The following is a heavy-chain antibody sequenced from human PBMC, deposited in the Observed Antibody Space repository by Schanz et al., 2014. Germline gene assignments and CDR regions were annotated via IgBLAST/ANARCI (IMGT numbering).Heavy chain of an antibody. CDR1: GGSIRSGTYY. J-gene: IGHJ2*01. CDR3: ARDTTWRLDL. V-gene: IGHV4-61*02. Sequence: QVQLQESGPGLVKPSQTLSLTCTVSGGSIRSGTYYWSWIRQPAGKALEWVGRVFPNGITNYNPSLKSRVTISLDPPKTHFSLTLPSLTAADTAVYYCARDTTWRLDLWGRGTLVTVSS. CDR2: VFPNGIT. D-gene: IGHD1-1*01.